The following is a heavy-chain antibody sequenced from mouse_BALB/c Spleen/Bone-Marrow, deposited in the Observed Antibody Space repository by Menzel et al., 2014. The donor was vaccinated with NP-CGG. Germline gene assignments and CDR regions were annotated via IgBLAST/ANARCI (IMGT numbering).Heavy chain of an antibody. CDR2: IYPGNGDT. D-gene: IGHD2-1*01. V-gene: IGHV1-82*01. Sequence: VQLQQSGPELVKPGASVKISCKASGYAFSSSWMNWVKQRPGQGLEWIGRIYPGNGDTNYIGKFKGKATLTADKSSSTAYMQLSSLTSVDSAVYFCARWNGNYAGYSDVWGAGTTVTVSS. J-gene: IGHJ1*01. CDR3: ARWNGNYAGYSDV. CDR1: GYAFSSSW.